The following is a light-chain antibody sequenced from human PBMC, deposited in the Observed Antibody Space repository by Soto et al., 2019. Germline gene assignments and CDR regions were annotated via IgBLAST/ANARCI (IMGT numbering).Light chain of an antibody. CDR3: CSYAGSSAWV. CDR1: SIDVGSYNL. CDR2: EGS. Sequence: QSVLTQPASVSGSPGQSITISCTVTSIDVGSYNLVSWYQQHPGKAPKLMIYEGSKRPSGVSNRFSGSKSGNTASLTISGLQAEDEADYYCCSYAGSSAWVFGGGTQLTVL. V-gene: IGLV2-23*01. J-gene: IGLJ3*02.